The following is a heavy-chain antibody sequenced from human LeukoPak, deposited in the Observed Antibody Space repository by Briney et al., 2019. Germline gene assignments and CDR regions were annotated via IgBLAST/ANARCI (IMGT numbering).Heavy chain of an antibody. CDR2: IYYSGST. D-gene: IGHD4-17*01. CDR1: GGSISSYY. J-gene: IGHJ4*02. CDR3: ARVPTVTFFDY. V-gene: IGHV4-59*01. Sequence: SETLSLTCTVSGGSISSYYWSWIRQPPGKGLEWIGYIYYSGSTYYNPSLRSRVTISVDTSKNQFSLKLSSVTAADTAVYYCARVPTVTFFDYWGQGTLVTVSS.